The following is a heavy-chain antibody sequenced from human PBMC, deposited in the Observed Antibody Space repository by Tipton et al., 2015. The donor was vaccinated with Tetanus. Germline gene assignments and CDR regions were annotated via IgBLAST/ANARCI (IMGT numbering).Heavy chain of an antibody. D-gene: IGHD3-16*01. V-gene: IGHV5-51*01. CDR3: ARPLTSVAFGGFAFDV. CDR2: IYPGDSYS. J-gene: IGHJ3*01. Sequence: QSGAEVKEPGESLKISCQGSGYNFNLYWIAWVRQMPGKGLEWMGIIYPGDSYSTYSPSFEGQVTISVDRSIDTAYLQWSSLKASDTAIYYCARPLTSVAFGGFAFDVWGQGTLVTVSS. CDR1: GYNFNLYW.